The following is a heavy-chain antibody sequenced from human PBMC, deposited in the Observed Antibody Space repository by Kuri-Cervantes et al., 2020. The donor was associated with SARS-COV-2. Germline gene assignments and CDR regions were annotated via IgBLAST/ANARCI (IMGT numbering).Heavy chain of an antibody. V-gene: IGHV1-2*02. CDR2: INPKSGGT. Sequence: ASVKVSCKASGYTFTGYYMHWVRQAPGQGLEWMGWINPKSGGTNYAQKFQGRVTMTRDTSISTAYMELSRLRSGDTAVYYCARDPGASSSDYFDYWGQGTPVTGSS. D-gene: IGHD6-6*01. CDR1: GYTFTGYY. J-gene: IGHJ4*02. CDR3: ARDPGASSSDYFDY.